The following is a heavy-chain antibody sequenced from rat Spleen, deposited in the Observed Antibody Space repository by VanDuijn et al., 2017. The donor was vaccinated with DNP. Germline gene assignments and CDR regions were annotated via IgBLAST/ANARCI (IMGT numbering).Heavy chain of an antibody. J-gene: IGHJ2*01. CDR2: VWIGGTT. CDR1: GFSLTNHH. Sequence: QVQLKESGPGLVQPSQTLSLTCTVSGFSLTNHHVHWVRQPSGKGLEWMGVVWIGGTTHISSIFKSRVSISRDTSKSQVFLEVSSLESAATATYYCCRVGSRDYLVYWGQGVMVTVAS. CDR3: CRVGSRDYLVY. V-gene: IGHV2-30*01.